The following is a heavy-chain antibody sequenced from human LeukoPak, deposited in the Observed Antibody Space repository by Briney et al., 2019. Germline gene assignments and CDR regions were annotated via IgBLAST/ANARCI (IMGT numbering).Heavy chain of an antibody. V-gene: IGHV1-69*13. CDR1: GGTFSSYA. CDR3: ARSGTWGRWLQPEDYFDY. J-gene: IGHJ4*02. Sequence: ASVKASCKASGGTFSSYAISWVRQAPGQGLEWMGGIIPIFDTANYAQKFQGRVTITADESTSTAHMELSSLRSEDTAVYYCARSGTWGRWLQPEDYFDYWGQGALVTVSS. D-gene: IGHD5-24*01. CDR2: IIPIFDTA.